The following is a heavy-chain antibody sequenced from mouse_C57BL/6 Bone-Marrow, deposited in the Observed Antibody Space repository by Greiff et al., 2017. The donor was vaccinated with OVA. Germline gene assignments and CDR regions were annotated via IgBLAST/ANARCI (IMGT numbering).Heavy chain of an antibody. J-gene: IGHJ1*03. Sequence: VQLQQSGPVLVKPGASVKLSCKASGYTFTDYYMNWVKQSPGKSLEWIGVINPYNGGTSYNQKFKGKATLTVDKSSSTAYMELNSLTSEDSAVYDCAKRYCGSSSWYFDVWGTGTTVTVSS. CDR3: AKRYCGSSSWYFDV. V-gene: IGHV1-19*01. D-gene: IGHD1-1*01. CDR1: GYTFTDYY. CDR2: INPYNGGT.